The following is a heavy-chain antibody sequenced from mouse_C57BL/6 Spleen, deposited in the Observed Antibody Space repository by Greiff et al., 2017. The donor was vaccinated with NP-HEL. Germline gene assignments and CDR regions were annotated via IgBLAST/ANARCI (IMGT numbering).Heavy chain of an antibody. CDR1: GYTFTSYW. J-gene: IGHJ3*01. D-gene: IGHD2-3*01. Sequence: QVQLQQPGAELVRPGSSVKLSCKASGYTFTSYWMHWVKQRPIQGLEWIGNIDPSDSETHYNQKFKDKATLTVDKSSSTAYMQLSSLTSEDSAVYYCAREGIYDGYPAWFAYWGQGTLVTVSA. CDR2: IDPSDSET. V-gene: IGHV1-52*01. CDR3: AREGIYDGYPAWFAY.